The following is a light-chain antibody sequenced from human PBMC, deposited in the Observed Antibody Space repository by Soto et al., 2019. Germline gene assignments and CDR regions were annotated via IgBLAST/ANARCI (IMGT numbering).Light chain of an antibody. CDR2: KAS. V-gene: IGKV1-5*03. Sequence: DIQMTQSPSTLSASVGDRVTITCRASQSIRTYLAWYQQKPGKAPKLLIYKASSLESGVPSRFSGSGSGTEFTLTISSLQPDDFATYYCQQYNTYSRAFGQGTKVVIK. J-gene: IGKJ1*01. CDR3: QQYNTYSRA. CDR1: QSIRTY.